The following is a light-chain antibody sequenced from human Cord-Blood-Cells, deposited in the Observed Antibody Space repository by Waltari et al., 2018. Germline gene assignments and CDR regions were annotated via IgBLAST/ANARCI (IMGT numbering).Light chain of an antibody. CDR2: ASS. Sequence: DIQMTQSPSSLSASVGDRVTITCRASQGISNYLAWYQQKPGKVPKLRIYASSTLQSGVPSRFSGSGSGTDFTLTISSLQPADVATYYCQKYNSAPRTFGQGTKVEIK. CDR3: QKYNSAPRT. J-gene: IGKJ1*01. CDR1: QGISNY. V-gene: IGKV1-27*01.